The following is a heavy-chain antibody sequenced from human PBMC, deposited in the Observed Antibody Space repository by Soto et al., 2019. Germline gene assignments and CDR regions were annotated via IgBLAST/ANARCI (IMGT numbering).Heavy chain of an antibody. CDR1: GYTFTGYY. Sequence: GASVKVSCKASGYTFTGYYMHWVRQAPGQGLEWMGRIIPILGIANYAQKFQGRVTITADKSTSTAYMELSSLRSEDTAVYYCARVGSSSSGHTAWFDPWGQGTLVTVSS. J-gene: IGHJ5*02. V-gene: IGHV1-69*04. D-gene: IGHD6-6*01. CDR2: IIPILGIA. CDR3: ARVGSSSSGHTAWFDP.